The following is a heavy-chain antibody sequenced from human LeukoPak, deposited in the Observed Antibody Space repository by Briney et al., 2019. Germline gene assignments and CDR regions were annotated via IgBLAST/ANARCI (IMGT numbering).Heavy chain of an antibody. CDR2: IYYSGST. J-gene: IGHJ4*02. Sequence: SETLSLTCTVSGGSISSYYWSWIRQPPGKGREWIGYIYYSGSTNYNPSLKSRVTISVHTSRNQFSLQLRSVTAADTAVYYCARAMRESDDIVVVVAAMTPYYFDYWGQGTLVTVSS. D-gene: IGHD2-15*01. CDR3: ARAMRESDDIVVVVAAMTPYYFDY. V-gene: IGHV4-59*01. CDR1: GGSISSYY.